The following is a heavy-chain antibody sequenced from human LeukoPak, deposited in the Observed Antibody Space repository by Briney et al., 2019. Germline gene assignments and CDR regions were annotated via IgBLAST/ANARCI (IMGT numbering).Heavy chain of an antibody. V-gene: IGHV1-2*02. J-gene: IGHJ4*02. CDR2: INPNSGGT. CDR3: ARDFLDTAFDY. D-gene: IGHD5-18*01. Sequence: MGWINPNSGGTNYAQKFQGRITMTSDTSISTAYMELSRLRSDDTAVYYCARDFLDTAFDYWGQGTLVTVSS.